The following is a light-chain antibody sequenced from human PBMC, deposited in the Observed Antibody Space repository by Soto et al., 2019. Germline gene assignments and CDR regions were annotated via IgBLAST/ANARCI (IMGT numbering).Light chain of an antibody. V-gene: IGLV1-40*01. CDR3: QSYDSSLSGWV. CDR2: GNN. J-gene: IGLJ3*02. Sequence: QSVLTQPPSVSGAPGQKVTISCTRSSSNIGAAYDVHWYQHLPGTAPKLLIYGNNNRPSGVPDRFSGSKSGTSASLAITGLQAXDEAXYYCQSYDSSLSGWVFGGGTKLTVL. CDR1: SSNIGAAYD.